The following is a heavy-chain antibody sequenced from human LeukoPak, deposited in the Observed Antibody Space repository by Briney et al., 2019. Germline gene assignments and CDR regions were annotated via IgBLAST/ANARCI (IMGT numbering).Heavy chain of an antibody. CDR2: INYSGNT. CDR1: GGSVSSSDYY. CDR3: ARSLSTTGLR. J-gene: IGHJ4*02. V-gene: IGHV4-39*01. Sequence: PSETLSLTCTVSGGSVSSSDYYWGWIRQPPGKGLEWIGSINYSGNTYYNPSLKNRVTISVDTSKSQFSLKLSSVTAADTAVYYCARSLSTTGLRWGQGTLVTVSS. D-gene: IGHD1-1*01.